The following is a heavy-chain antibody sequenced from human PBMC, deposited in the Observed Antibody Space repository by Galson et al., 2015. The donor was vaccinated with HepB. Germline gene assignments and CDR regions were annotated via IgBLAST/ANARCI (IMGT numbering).Heavy chain of an antibody. D-gene: IGHD3-16*01. CDR3: AKDSPMGGAFDI. Sequence: SLRLSCAASGFTFSSYAMSWVRQAPGKGLEWVSAISGSGGSTYYADSVKGRFTISRDNSKNTLYLQMNSLRAEDTAAYYCAKDSPMGGAFDIWGQGTMVTVSS. J-gene: IGHJ3*02. V-gene: IGHV3-23*01. CDR2: ISGSGGST. CDR1: GFTFSSYA.